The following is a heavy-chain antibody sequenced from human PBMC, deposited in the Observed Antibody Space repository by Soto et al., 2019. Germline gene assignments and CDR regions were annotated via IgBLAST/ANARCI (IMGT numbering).Heavy chain of an antibody. CDR2: IYYSGST. D-gene: IGHD2-15*01. CDR1: GGSISSYY. CDR3: ARSGAGYCSGGSCYSVRWFDP. V-gene: IGHV4-59*01. Sequence: QVQLQESGPGLVKPSETLSLTCTVSGGSISSYYWSWIRQPPGNGLEWIGYIYYSGSTNYNPSLKSRVILSVDTYKNQFSLKLSSVTAADTAVYYCARSGAGYCSGGSCYSVRWFDPWGQGTLVTVSS. J-gene: IGHJ5*02.